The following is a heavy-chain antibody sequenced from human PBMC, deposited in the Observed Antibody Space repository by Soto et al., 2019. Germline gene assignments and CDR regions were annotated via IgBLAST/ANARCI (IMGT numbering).Heavy chain of an antibody. J-gene: IGHJ5*02. Sequence: ASVKVSCKAPGYTFTNNDVTWVRQATGQGLEWMGWMNPGSGDTGYAQKFQGRVTMTRDISIATAYMELTGLTSEDTAIYYCARMESFGSLNWFDPWGQGTLVTVSS. D-gene: IGHD5-18*01. V-gene: IGHV1-8*01. CDR2: MNPGSGDT. CDR1: GYTFTNND. CDR3: ARMESFGSLNWFDP.